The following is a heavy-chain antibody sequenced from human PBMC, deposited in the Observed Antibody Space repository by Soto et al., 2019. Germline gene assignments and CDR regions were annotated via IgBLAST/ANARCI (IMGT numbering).Heavy chain of an antibody. J-gene: IGHJ6*02. D-gene: IGHD6-13*01. V-gene: IGHV3-7*01. CDR3: ARCMGSSWLYYYYGMDV. Sequence: EVQLVESGGGLVQPGGSLRLSCAASGFTFSSYWMSWVRQAPGKGLEWVANIKQDGSEKYYVDSVKGRFTISRDNAKNSLYLQMNSLRAEDTAVYYCARCMGSSWLYYYYGMDVWGQGTTVTVSS. CDR2: IKQDGSEK. CDR1: GFTFSSYW.